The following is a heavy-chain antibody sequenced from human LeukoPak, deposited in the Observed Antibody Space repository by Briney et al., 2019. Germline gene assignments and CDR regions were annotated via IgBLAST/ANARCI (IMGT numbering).Heavy chain of an antibody. V-gene: IGHV4-31*03. D-gene: IGHD5/OR15-5a*01. CDR2: IYYSGST. CDR1: GGSISSGDYY. J-gene: IGHJ4*02. CDR3: ARDPQSTFFDY. Sequence: SQTLSHTCTVSGGSISSGDYYWSWIRQHPGKGLEWIGYIYYSGSTYYNPSLKSRVTISVDTSKNQFSLKLSSVTAADTAVYYCARDPQSTFFDYWGQGTLVTVSS.